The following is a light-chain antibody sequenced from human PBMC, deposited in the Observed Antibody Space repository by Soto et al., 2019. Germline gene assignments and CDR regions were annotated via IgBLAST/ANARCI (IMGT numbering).Light chain of an antibody. Sequence: QSALTQPASGSGSPGQSITISCTGTSSDVGGYNYVSWYQQHPGKAPKLMIYDVSNRPSGVSNRFSGSKSGNTASLTISGLQAEDEADYYCSSSTSSSSYVFGTGTKLTVL. CDR1: SSDVGGYNY. CDR3: SSSTSSSSYV. J-gene: IGLJ1*01. CDR2: DVS. V-gene: IGLV2-14*01.